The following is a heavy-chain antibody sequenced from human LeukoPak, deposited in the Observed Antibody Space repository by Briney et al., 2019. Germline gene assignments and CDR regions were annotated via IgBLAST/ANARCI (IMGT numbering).Heavy chain of an antibody. V-gene: IGHV3-23*01. D-gene: IGHD1-1*01. J-gene: IGHJ4*02. CDR1: GFIFSSYA. CDR2: ISGSGGST. Sequence: GGSLRLSCAASGFIFSSYAMSWVRQAPGKGLEWVSAISGSGGSTYYADSVKGRFTISRDNSKNTLYLQMNSLRAEDTAVYYCAKDHNWNDKVAFDYWGQGTLVTVSS. CDR3: AKDHNWNDKVAFDY.